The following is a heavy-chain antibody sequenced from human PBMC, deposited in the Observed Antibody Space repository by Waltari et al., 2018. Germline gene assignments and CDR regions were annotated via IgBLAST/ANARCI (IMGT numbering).Heavy chain of an antibody. Sequence: QVQLQQWGAGLLKPSETLSLTCAIYGGSFGDYYWSWIRQPPGKGLEWVGKVNQRGSTYYNPALKSRVTISVDTSKNQISLKLSTVTAADTAVYYCARVGMITTRVKNWFDPWGQGTLVSVSS. CDR2: VNQRGST. CDR1: GGSFGDYY. CDR3: ARVGMITTRVKNWFDP. D-gene: IGHD3-16*01. V-gene: IGHV4-34*01. J-gene: IGHJ5*02.